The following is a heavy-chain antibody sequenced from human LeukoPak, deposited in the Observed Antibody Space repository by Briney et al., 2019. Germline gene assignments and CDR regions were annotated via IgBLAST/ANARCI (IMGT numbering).Heavy chain of an antibody. CDR2: INHSGST. V-gene: IGHV4-34*01. CDR3: ARGLGAAASEKRINWFDP. Sequence: SETLSLTCAVYGGSSSGYYWSWIRQPPGKGLEWIGEINHSGSTNYNPSLKSRVTISVDKSKNQFSLKLSSVTAADTAVYYCARGLGAAASEKRINWFDPWGQGTLVTVSS. J-gene: IGHJ5*02. D-gene: IGHD6-13*01. CDR1: GGSSSGYY.